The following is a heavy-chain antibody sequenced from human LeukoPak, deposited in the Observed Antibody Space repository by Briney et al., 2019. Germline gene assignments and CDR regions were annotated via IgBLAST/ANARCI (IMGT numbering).Heavy chain of an antibody. D-gene: IGHD2-15*01. V-gene: IGHV4-4*07. CDR2: IYSTGST. CDR3: ARGVVNWFDP. J-gene: IGHJ5*02. Sequence: SETLSLTCTVSGGSISGYYWTWIRQPAGKGLEWIGRIYSTGSTNYNPSLKSRVTMSVDTSKNQFSLKLSSVTAADTAVYYCARGVVNWFDPWGQGTLVTVSS. CDR1: GGSISGYY.